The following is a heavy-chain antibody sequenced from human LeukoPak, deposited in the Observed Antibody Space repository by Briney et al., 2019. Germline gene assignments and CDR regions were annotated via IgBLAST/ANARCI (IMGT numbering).Heavy chain of an antibody. CDR2: ISSSGTTI. CDR1: GFTFSSYE. V-gene: IGHV3-48*03. D-gene: IGHD6-19*01. CDR3: ASPAGVNPILGYTNGWYFRT. J-gene: IGHJ5*02. Sequence: GGSLRLSCTASGFTFSSYEMNWVRQAPGKGPEWVSYISSSGTTIYYADSVKGRFTISRDNAKSSLYLQMNSLRADDTAVYYCASPAGVNPILGYTNGWYFRTWGQGTLVTVSS.